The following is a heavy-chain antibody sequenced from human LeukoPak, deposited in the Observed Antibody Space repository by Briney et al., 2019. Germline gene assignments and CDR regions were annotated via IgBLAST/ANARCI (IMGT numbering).Heavy chain of an antibody. CDR1: GFTFSSYW. V-gene: IGHV3-74*01. Sequence: SGGSLRLSCAASGFTFSSYWMHWVRQAPGKGLVWVSRINSDGSSTSYADSVKGRFTIPRDNHKNTLYLQMNSLRAEDTAVYYCARDMYYGSGSYDYWGQGTLVTVSS. D-gene: IGHD3-10*01. CDR2: INSDGSST. CDR3: ARDMYYGSGSYDY. J-gene: IGHJ4*02.